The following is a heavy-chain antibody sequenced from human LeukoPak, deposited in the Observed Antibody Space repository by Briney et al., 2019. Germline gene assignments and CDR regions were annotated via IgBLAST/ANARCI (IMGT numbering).Heavy chain of an antibody. D-gene: IGHD4-17*01. J-gene: IGHJ4*02. CDR1: GGSISSSSYY. CDR3: ASKITVTIDY. CDR2: IYYSGST. Sequence: SETPSLTCTVSGGSISSSSYYWGWIRQPPGKGLEWIGSIYYSGSTYYNPSLKSRVTISVDTSKNQFSLKLSSVTAADTAVYYCASKITVTIDYWGQGTLVTVSS. V-gene: IGHV4-39*01.